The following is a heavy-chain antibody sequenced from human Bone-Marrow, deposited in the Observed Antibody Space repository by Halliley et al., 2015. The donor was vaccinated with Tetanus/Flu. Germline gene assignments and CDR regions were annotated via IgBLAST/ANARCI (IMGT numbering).Heavy chain of an antibody. CDR2: FIPTFGTT. J-gene: IGHJ3*02. CDR1: GGTFSSFI. CDR3: ARDRPFRRDAYNYRTPDAFDI. D-gene: IGHD5-12*01. V-gene: IGHV1-69*05. Sequence: QLVQSGAEVKKPGSSVTVSCKASGGTFSSFIISWVRQAPGQGLEWMGGFIPTFGTTNSAQKFQGRVTITTAVSTSTAYMVLSSLTSADTAVYYCARDRPFRRDAYNYRTPDAFDIWGQGTMVPVSS.